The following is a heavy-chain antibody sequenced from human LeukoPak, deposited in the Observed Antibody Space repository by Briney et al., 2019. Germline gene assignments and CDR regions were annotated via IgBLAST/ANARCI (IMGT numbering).Heavy chain of an antibody. V-gene: IGHV3-21*01. Sequence: PGGSLRLSCAASGFTFSSYSMNWVRQAPGKGLEWVSSISSSSSYIYYADSVKGRFTISRDNAKNSLYLQMNSLRAEDTAVYYCARVVTAVAGREFDPWGQGTLVTVSS. CDR3: ARVVTAVAGREFDP. J-gene: IGHJ5*02. CDR2: ISSSSSYI. D-gene: IGHD6-19*01. CDR1: GFTFSSYS.